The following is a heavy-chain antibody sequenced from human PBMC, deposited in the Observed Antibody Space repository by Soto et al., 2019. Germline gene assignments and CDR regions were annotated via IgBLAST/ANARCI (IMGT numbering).Heavy chain of an antibody. D-gene: IGHD6-19*01. V-gene: IGHV3-48*02. J-gene: IGHJ4*02. CDR2: ISGVNSDV. CDR1: GFTLSSYN. CDR3: TRDRPPHNTGWPIFEY. Sequence: EVQLMESGGGLVQPGGSLRLSCAASGFTLSSYNMNWVRQAPGKGLEWVSFISGVNSDVFYADSVKGRFTISRDNAKNALYLKMNSLREEDTAVYYCTRDRPPHNTGWPIFEYWGQGTLVTVSS.